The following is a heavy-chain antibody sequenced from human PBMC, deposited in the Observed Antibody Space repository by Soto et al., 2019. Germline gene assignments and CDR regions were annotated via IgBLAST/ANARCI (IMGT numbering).Heavy chain of an antibody. D-gene: IGHD5-12*01. CDR2: IYYSGST. Sequence: SETLSLTCTVSGGSISSGGYYWSWIRQHPGKGLEWIGYIYYSGSTYYNPSLKSRVTISVDTSKNQFSLKLSSVPAADTAVYCCATYSGYDSGFDYWGQGTLVTVSS. CDR1: GGSISSGGYY. V-gene: IGHV4-31*03. CDR3: ATYSGYDSGFDY. J-gene: IGHJ4*02.